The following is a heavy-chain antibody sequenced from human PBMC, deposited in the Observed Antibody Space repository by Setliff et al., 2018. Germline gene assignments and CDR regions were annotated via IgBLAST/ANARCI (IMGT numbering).Heavy chain of an antibody. J-gene: IGHJ4*02. CDR2: IYTDNGNT. CDR1: GYTFSANA. V-gene: IGHV1-3*04. Sequence: ASVKVSCKASGYTFSANAIHWVRQAPGQRLEWMGFIYTDNGNTKYSKNFQDRVAITRDTSASAAYMELSSLTSEDTAVYFCARGSRGFDYWGQGALVTVPQ. CDR3: ARGSRGFDY.